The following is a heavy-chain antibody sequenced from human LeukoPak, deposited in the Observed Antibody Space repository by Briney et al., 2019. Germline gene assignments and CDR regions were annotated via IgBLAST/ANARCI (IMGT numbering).Heavy chain of an antibody. Sequence: GGSLRLSCAASGFTFSSYAMSWVRQAPGKGLEWVSAIIDSGGSTYYADSVKGRFTISRDNSKNTLYLQMNTLRAEDTAVYYCGKILFGDYADMDVWGQGTTVTVSS. CDR2: IIDSGGST. CDR3: GKILFGDYADMDV. V-gene: IGHV3-23*01. J-gene: IGHJ6*02. CDR1: GFTFSSYA. D-gene: IGHD3-10*01.